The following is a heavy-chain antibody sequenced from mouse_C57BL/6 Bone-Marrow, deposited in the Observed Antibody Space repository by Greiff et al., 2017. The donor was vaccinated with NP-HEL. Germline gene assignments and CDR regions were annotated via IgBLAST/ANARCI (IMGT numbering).Heavy chain of an antibody. CDR3: ARRVLLNYFDY. J-gene: IGHJ2*01. D-gene: IGHD2-1*01. CDR1: GYTFTNYW. CDR2: IYPGGGYT. Sequence: QVQLKESGAELVRPGTSVKMSCKASGYTFTNYWIGWAKQRPGHGLEWIGDIYPGGGYTNYNEKFKGKATLTADKSSSTAYMQFSSLTSEDSAIYYCARRVLLNYFDYWGQGTTLTVSS. V-gene: IGHV1-63*01.